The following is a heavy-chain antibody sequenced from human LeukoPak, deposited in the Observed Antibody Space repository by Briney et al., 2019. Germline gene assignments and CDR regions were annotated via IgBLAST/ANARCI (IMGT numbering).Heavy chain of an antibody. CDR3: AREPTTSCLDI. V-gene: IGHV3-30-3*01. D-gene: IGHD2-2*01. J-gene: IGHJ3*02. Sequence: PGGSLRLSCAASGFTFSSYAMHWVRQAPGKGLEWVAVISYDGSNKYYADSVKGRFTISRDNSKNTLYLQMNSLRADDTAVYYCAREPTTSCLDIWGQGTMVTVSS. CDR2: ISYDGSNK. CDR1: GFTFSSYA.